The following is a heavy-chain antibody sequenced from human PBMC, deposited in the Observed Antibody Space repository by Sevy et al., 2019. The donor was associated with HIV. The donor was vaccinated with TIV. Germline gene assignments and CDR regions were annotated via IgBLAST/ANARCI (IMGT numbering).Heavy chain of an antibody. D-gene: IGHD3-22*01. Sequence: GGSLRLSCAASGFTFDDYTMHWVRQAPGKGLEWVSLISWDGGSTYYADSVKGRFTISRDNSKNSLYLQMNSLRTEETALYYCAKDTLWDYDSSGSTGGFDYWGQGTLVTVSS. CDR2: ISWDGGST. V-gene: IGHV3-43*01. J-gene: IGHJ4*02. CDR3: AKDTLWDYDSSGSTGGFDY. CDR1: GFTFDDYT.